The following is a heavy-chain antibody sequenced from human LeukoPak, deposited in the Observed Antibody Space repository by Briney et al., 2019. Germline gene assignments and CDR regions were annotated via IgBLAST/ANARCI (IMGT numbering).Heavy chain of an antibody. V-gene: IGHV1-2*02. J-gene: IGHJ4*02. CDR3: ARDRPPDY. CDR1: GYTFTAYY. CDR2: INPNTGDT. Sequence: ASVKLSCKASGYTFTAYYIHWVRQAPGQGLEWMGCINPNTGDTNYAQNFQGRVTMTRDTSISTAYMELSRLRSDDTALYYCARDRPPDYWGQGTLVTVSS.